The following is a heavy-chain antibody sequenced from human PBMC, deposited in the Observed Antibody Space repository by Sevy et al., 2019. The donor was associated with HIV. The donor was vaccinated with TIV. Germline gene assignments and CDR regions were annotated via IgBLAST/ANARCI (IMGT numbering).Heavy chain of an antibody. D-gene: IGHD3-10*01. CDR3: ARHLPPSATMVSHFDY. Sequence: GGCLRLSCAASGFTFSSYEMNWVRQAPGKGLEWVSYISNTGSSIYYSDSVKGRFTMSRDNAKNSLYLQMNSLRGEDTAVYYCARHLPPSATMVSHFDYWGRGTLVTVSS. CDR2: ISNTGSSI. J-gene: IGHJ4*02. V-gene: IGHV3-48*03. CDR1: GFTFSSYE.